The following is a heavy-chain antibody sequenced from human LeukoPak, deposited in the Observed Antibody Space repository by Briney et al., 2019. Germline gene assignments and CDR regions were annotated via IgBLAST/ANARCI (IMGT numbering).Heavy chain of an antibody. V-gene: IGHV3-23*01. Sequence: GRSLRLSGAASGFTFSDYAMRWVRQAPGKRLEWVSGIGGSSGTTFYADSVKGRFTISRDNSKNTLYLQMNSLRVEDTALYYCVKGYYSFDQWGQGTLVTVSS. CDR2: IGGSSGTT. J-gene: IGHJ4*02. CDR1: GFTFSDYA. D-gene: IGHD1-26*01. CDR3: VKGYYSFDQ.